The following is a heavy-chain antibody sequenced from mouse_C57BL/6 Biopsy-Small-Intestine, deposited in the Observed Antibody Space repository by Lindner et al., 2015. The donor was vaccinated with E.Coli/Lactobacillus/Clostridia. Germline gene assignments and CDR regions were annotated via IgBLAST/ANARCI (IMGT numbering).Heavy chain of an antibody. V-gene: IGHV1-72*04. D-gene: IGHD1-3*01. CDR2: INPNSGGT. Sequence: SVKVSCKASGYTFTAYYLHWVRQAPGQGPEWIGWINPNSGGTNYAEKFQGRVTMTRDTSISTAYMEVTRLTSDDTATYYCAKTSTVYTPMSWGQGTFVTVSS. CDR3: AKTSTVYTPMS. J-gene: IGHJ3*01. CDR1: GYTFTAYY.